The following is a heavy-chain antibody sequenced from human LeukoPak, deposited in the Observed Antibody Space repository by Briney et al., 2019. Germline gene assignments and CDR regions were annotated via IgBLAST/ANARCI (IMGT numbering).Heavy chain of an antibody. CDR2: IKQDGSEK. CDR3: AREVVVIIKDAFDI. D-gene: IGHD3-22*01. Sequence: GGSLRLSCASSVFTFSSYWMSWVRQAPGRGVEGVANIKQDGSEKYYVDSVKGRFTISRDNAKNSLYLQMNSLRAEDTAVYYCAREVVVIIKDAFDIWGQGTMVTVSS. V-gene: IGHV3-7*01. CDR1: VFTFSSYW. J-gene: IGHJ3*02.